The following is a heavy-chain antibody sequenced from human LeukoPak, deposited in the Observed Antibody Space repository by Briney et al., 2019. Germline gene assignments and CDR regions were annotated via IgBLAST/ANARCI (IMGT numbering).Heavy chain of an antibody. J-gene: IGHJ4*02. D-gene: IGHD3-9*01. CDR2: ISDDGTRE. CDR3: AKDMLTGFYYMLDY. CDR1: GFRFSNYG. Sequence: GGSLRLSYAASGFRFSNYGMHWVRQAPGKGLEWVATISDDGTREYYADSVQGRFAISRDNSKNTLHLQMNSLRAEDTALYYCAKDMLTGFYYMLDYWGQGTLVTVSS. V-gene: IGHV3-30*18.